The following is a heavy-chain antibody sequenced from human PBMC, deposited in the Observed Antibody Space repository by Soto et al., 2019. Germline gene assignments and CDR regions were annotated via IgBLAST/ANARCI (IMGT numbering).Heavy chain of an antibody. V-gene: IGHV3-53*01. CDR1: GFTVISNY. D-gene: IGHD6-6*01. CDR2: IYSGGST. Sequence: GGSLRLSCAASGFTVISNYMSWVRQAPGKGLEWVSVIYSGGSTYYADSVKGRFTISRDNAKNSLYLQMNSLRAEDTAVYYCASPYSSSSGAAYYYYGMDVWGQGTTVTVSS. J-gene: IGHJ6*02. CDR3: ASPYSSSSGAAYYYYGMDV.